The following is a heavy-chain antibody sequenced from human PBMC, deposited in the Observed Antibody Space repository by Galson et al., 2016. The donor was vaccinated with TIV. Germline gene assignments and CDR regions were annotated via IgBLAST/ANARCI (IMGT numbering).Heavy chain of an antibody. D-gene: IGHD2-2*01. CDR2: IKDTGVTT. V-gene: IGHV1-46*01. Sequence: SVKVSCKASGYTFTSYHLHWVRQAPGQGLEWMGIIKDTGVTTTYPQRFRGRLTITRDTSTTTVYMELSSLRSEDTAVYYCAREMPATFFFDYWGQGTLVTVSS. CDR1: GYTFTSYH. CDR3: AREMPATFFFDY. J-gene: IGHJ4*02.